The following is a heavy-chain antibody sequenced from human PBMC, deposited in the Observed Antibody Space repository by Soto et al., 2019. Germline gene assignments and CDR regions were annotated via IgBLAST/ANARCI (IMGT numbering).Heavy chain of an antibody. CDR2: ITSGGAT. Sequence: QEQLVESGGGLVKPGGSLRLSCAASGFTFSDFYMGWIRQAPGKGPEWISYITSGGATDHADSVKGRFTISRDNAKNSLYLQMNRLRADDTAVYFCARDLGRHYYAMDVWGQGTTVTVS. CDR3: ARDLGRHYYAMDV. V-gene: IGHV3-11*01. CDR1: GFTFSDFY. D-gene: IGHD3-10*01. J-gene: IGHJ6*02.